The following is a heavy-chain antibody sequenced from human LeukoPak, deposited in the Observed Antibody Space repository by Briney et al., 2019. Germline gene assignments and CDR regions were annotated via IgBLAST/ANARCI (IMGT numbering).Heavy chain of an antibody. J-gene: IGHJ5*02. V-gene: IGHV4-4*07. CDR3: ARDDRVMVRGVIRTTDWFDP. D-gene: IGHD3-10*01. CDR2: IYSSGST. Sequence: PSETLSLTCTVSGGSISNYYWSWIRQPAGKGLEWIGRIYSSGSTNYNPSLKSRVTMSVDTSKNQFSLKLSSATAADTAVYYCARDDRVMVRGVIRTTDWFDPWGQGTLVTVSS. CDR1: GGSISNYY.